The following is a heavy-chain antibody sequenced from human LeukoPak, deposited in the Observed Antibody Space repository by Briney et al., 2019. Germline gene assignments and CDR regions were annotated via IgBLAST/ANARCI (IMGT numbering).Heavy chain of an antibody. D-gene: IGHD5-12*01. J-gene: IGHJ6*02. CDR1: GYTFSSYG. V-gene: IGHV1-18*01. Sequence: GASVKVSCKASGYTFSSYGISWVRQAPGQGLEWMGWISAYNGNTNYAQKLQGRVTMTTDTSTSTAYMELRSLRSDDTAVYYCARDESGCDYTHLGYYYGMDVWGQGTTVTVSS. CDR2: ISAYNGNT. CDR3: ARDESGCDYTHLGYYYGMDV.